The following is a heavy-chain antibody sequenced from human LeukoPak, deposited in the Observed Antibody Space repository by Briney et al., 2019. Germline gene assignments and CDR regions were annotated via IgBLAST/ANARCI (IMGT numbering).Heavy chain of an antibody. Sequence: HPGGSLRLSCAASGFTASSYHMSWVRQAPGKGLEWVSVIYNIGTTFYAESVKGRFTISRDNSKNMLYLQMNSLRAEDTAVYYCARLIAAPGDYWGQGTLVTVSS. D-gene: IGHD6-13*01. CDR3: ARLIAAPGDY. V-gene: IGHV3-66*02. J-gene: IGHJ4*02. CDR1: GFTASSYH. CDR2: IYNIGTT.